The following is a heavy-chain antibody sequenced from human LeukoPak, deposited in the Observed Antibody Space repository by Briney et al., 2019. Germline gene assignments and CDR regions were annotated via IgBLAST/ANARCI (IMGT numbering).Heavy chain of an antibody. V-gene: IGHV4-38-2*01. Sequence: PSETLSLTCAVSGYSISSGYYWGWIRQPPRKGLEWIGSIYHNGNTYYNPSLKSRVTISVDTSKNEFSLKLSSVTAADTAVYYCARVYEVEVVVITDLGAYFDYWGQGTLVTVSS. CDR2: IYHNGNT. CDR1: GYSISSGYY. J-gene: IGHJ4*02. CDR3: ARVYEVEVVVITDLGAYFDY. D-gene: IGHD3-22*01.